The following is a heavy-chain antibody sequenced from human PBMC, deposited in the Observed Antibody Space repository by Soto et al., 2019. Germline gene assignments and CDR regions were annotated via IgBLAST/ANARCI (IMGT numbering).Heavy chain of an antibody. Sequence: QVQLVESGGGVVKPGRSLRLSCVASGFSFSNNGMHWVRQAPGKGLEWVAVILYDGSQQYYADSVKGRFTISRDNSKNTLYLEMNRLGGEDTAVYYCAKRGAYYGSEKKYYGMDVWGQGTTVTVSS. D-gene: IGHD3-10*01. J-gene: IGHJ6*02. CDR3: AKRGAYYGSEKKYYGMDV. CDR1: GFSFSNNG. V-gene: IGHV3-30*18. CDR2: ILYDGSQQ.